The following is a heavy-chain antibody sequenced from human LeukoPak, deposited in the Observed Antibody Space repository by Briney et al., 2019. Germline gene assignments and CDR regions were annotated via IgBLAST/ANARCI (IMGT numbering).Heavy chain of an antibody. V-gene: IGHV3-23*01. D-gene: IGHD3-22*01. J-gene: IGHJ4*02. CDR2: ISGSGGST. CDR3: AKGFYDTSGYYNYFDY. Sequence: GGSLRLSCEASGFTFSSYAMSWVRQAPGKGLEWVSTISGSGGSTYYADSVKGRFTISRDNSKNTLYLQMSSLRAEDTAVYYCAKGFYDTSGYYNYFDYWGQGTLVTVSS. CDR1: GFTFSSYA.